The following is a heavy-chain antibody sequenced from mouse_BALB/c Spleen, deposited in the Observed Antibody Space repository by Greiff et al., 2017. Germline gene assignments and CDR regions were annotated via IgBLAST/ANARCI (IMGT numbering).Heavy chain of an antibody. J-gene: IGHJ2*01. D-gene: IGHD5-1*01. CDR3: ARAESTSYFDY. CDR2: ISSGGSYT. Sequence: EVQRVESGGGLVKPGGSLKLSCAASGFTFSSYAMSWVRQSPEKRLEWVAEISSGGSYTYYPDSVKGRFTISRDNAKNNLYLQMSSLKSEDTAMYYCARAESTSYFDYWGQGTTLTVSS. CDR1: GFTFSSYA. V-gene: IGHV5-6*01.